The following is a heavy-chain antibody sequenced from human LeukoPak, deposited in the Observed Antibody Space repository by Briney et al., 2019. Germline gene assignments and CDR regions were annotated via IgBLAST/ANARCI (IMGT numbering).Heavy chain of an antibody. V-gene: IGHV3-53*01. J-gene: IGHJ6*03. Sequence: GGSLRLSCAASGFTVSSNYMTWVRQAPGKGLEWVSVIHKSAIPYYADTVKGRFTISRDNSKNTLYLQMNSLRAEDTTVYYCARSLRVRGVPDYMDVWGKGTTVIISS. CDR3: ARSLRVRGVPDYMDV. CDR2: IHKSAIP. CDR1: GFTVSSNY. D-gene: IGHD3-10*01.